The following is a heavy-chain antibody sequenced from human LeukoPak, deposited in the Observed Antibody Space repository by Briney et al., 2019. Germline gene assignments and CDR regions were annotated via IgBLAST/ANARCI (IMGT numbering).Heavy chain of an antibody. CDR1: GFTFDDYG. Sequence: GGSLTLSCAASGFTFDDYGMSWVRQAPGKGLEWVSGINWNGGSTGYADSVKGRFTISRDNAKNSLYLQMNSLRAEDTALYYCATARYSSSWDAFDIWGQGTMVTVSS. CDR3: ATARYSSSWDAFDI. V-gene: IGHV3-20*04. J-gene: IGHJ3*02. CDR2: INWNGGST. D-gene: IGHD6-13*01.